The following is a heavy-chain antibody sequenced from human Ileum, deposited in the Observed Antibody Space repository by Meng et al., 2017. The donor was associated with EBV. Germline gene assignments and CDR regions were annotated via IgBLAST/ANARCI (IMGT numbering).Heavy chain of an antibody. CDR1: GFTFSSHG. CDR2: IWYDGSDE. J-gene: IGHJ5*02. D-gene: IGHD4/OR15-4a*01. CDR3: ARQVPHDL. V-gene: IGHV3-33*01. Sequence: QVVVVGSGGGVVQPGRSLRMSCSWPGFTFSSHGMPWVRQAPGRGLEWVGLIWYDGSDEFYSDSVKGRFTISRDNSKNTVYLQMESLRVEDTAVYYCARQVPHDLWGQGTLVTVSS.